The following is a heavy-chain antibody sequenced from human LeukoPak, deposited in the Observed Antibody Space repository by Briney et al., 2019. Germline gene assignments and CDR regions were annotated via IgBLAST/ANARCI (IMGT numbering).Heavy chain of an antibody. D-gene: IGHD2-2*02. CDR2: IYPGDSDT. Sequence: GESLKISCKGSGYSFTNYWIGWVRQMPGKGLEWMGIIYPGDSDTRYSPSFQGQVTISVDKSISTAYLQWSSLKASDTATYYCARGPYGYTSSATLGSYNWFDPWGQGSLVTVSS. CDR1: GYSFTNYW. CDR3: ARGPYGYTSSATLGSYNWFDP. V-gene: IGHV5-51*01. J-gene: IGHJ5*02.